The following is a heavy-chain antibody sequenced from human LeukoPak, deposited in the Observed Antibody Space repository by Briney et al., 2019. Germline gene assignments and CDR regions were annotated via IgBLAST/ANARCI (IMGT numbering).Heavy chain of an antibody. CDR3: AKGGVVTAIFPLDY. CDR1: GFTFSRYA. CDR2: ISGSGGTT. J-gene: IGHJ4*02. Sequence: GGSLRLSCAASGFTFSRYAMSWVRQAPGKGLEWVSGISGSGGTTYYADSVQGRFTISRDNSKKTLFLQMSSLRAEDTAVYYCAKGGVVTAIFPLDYWGQGTLVSVSS. D-gene: IGHD2-21*02. V-gene: IGHV3-23*01.